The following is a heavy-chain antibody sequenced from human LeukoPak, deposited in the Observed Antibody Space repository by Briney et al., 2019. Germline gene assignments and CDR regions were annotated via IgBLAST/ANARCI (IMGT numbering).Heavy chain of an antibody. Sequence: SETLSLTCAVYGGSFSGYYWSWIRQPPGKGLEWIGEINHSGSTNYNPSLKSRVTISVDTSKNQFSLKLSSVTAADTAVYYCASGALWFGELLSWFGPWGQGTLVTVSS. CDR2: INHSGST. CDR1: GGSFSGYY. D-gene: IGHD3-10*01. J-gene: IGHJ5*02. V-gene: IGHV4-34*01. CDR3: ASGALWFGELLSWFGP.